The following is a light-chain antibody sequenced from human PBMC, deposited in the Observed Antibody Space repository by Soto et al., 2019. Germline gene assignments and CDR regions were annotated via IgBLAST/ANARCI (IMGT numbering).Light chain of an antibody. CDR1: QNVLYGSNNKNS. CDR3: QQYYGTFT. V-gene: IGKV4-1*01. Sequence: DIVLTQSPDFLAVSLGERATINCKSSQNVLYGSNNKNSLAWYQQKPGQPPKLLIYWASTRESGVPDRFSGSGSETDFPLTISSLQAEDVEVYYCQQYYGTFTCGGGTKVDIK. CDR2: WAS. J-gene: IGKJ4*01.